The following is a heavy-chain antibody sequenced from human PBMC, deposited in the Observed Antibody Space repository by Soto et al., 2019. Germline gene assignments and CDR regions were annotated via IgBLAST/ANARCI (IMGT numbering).Heavy chain of an antibody. J-gene: IGHJ6*02. V-gene: IGHV3-13*05. Sequence: PGGSLRLSCTASGFSFSDYDMHWVRQAPGKGLEWVSTIGAARDPYYTGSVKHRFTISRENARNSXXXXXXXXXXXDTAVYYCARAYTGRLPRRADYYYALDVWGQGIMVTVSS. CDR1: GFSFSDYD. CDR3: ARAYTGRLPRRADYYYALDV. CDR2: IGAARDP. D-gene: IGHD2-21*01.